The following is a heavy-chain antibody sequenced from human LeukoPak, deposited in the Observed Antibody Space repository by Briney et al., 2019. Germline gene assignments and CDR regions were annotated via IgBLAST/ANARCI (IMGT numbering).Heavy chain of an antibody. D-gene: IGHD2-21*02. CDR1: GGSFSSYY. CDR3: ARGSSYCGGDCYSENDAFDI. J-gene: IGHJ3*02. Sequence: SETLSLTCTVSGGSFSSYYWSWIRQPPGKGLEWIGYIYFSGSTNYNPSLNSRVTTSVDTSKNQFSLKLSSVTAADTAVYYCARGSSYCGGDCYSENDAFDIWGQGTMVTVSS. V-gene: IGHV4-59*01. CDR2: IYFSGST.